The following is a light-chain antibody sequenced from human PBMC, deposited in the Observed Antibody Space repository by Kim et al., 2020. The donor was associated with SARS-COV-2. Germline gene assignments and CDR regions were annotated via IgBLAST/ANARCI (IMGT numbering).Light chain of an antibody. CDR3: QHRSNWPIT. J-gene: IGKJ5*01. CDR1: QSVSRY. V-gene: IGKV3-11*01. CDR2: EAS. Sequence: EIVLTQSPATLSLSPGERATLSCRASQSVSRYLIWYQQKPGQAPRLLIYEASNRATGIPARFSGSGSGTDFTLTISSLEPADFAVYYCQHRSNWPITFGQGTRLEIK.